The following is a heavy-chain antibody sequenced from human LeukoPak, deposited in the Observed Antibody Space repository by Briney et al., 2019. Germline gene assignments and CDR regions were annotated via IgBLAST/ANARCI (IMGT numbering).Heavy chain of an antibody. CDR3: ARDLYRRDEMATQGDY. J-gene: IGHJ4*02. CDR2: ISSSSSYI. V-gene: IGHV3-21*01. Sequence: PGGSLRLSCAASGFTFSSYSMNWVRQAPGKGLEWVSSISSSSSYIYYADSVKGRFTISRDNAKNSLYLQMNSLRAEDTAVYYCARDLYRRDEMATQGDYWGQGTLVTVSS. D-gene: IGHD5-24*01. CDR1: GFTFSSYS.